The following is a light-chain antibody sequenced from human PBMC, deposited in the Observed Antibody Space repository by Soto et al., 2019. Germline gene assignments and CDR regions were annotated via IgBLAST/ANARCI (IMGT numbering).Light chain of an antibody. J-gene: IGKJ4*01. Sequence: DIQMTQSPSSVSASVGDRLTITCRASRDISNSLAWYQQTPGKAPKLLLRGASSLHRGVPSRFSGGGAGTEFTLTISSLQPEDFATYYCQQLRMYPSTFGGGTKVDIK. CDR2: GAS. CDR3: QQLRMYPST. V-gene: IGKV1-12*01. CDR1: RDISNS.